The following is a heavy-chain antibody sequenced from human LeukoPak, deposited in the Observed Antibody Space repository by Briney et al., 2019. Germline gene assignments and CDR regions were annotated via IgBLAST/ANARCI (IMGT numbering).Heavy chain of an antibody. V-gene: IGHV1-8*03. D-gene: IGHD3-10*02. CDR2: LSPNSGDT. CDR3: TRVPPAGGVRGLIPFFDQ. CDR1: GDTFANYD. Sequence: GASVKVSCKASGDTFANYDINRVRQATGQGLEWMGWLSPNSGDTGFAQNFQGRVTITRDTSITTAYMELSSLRYEDTAVYYCTRVPPAGGVRGLIPFFDQWGQGTPVTVSS. J-gene: IGHJ4*02.